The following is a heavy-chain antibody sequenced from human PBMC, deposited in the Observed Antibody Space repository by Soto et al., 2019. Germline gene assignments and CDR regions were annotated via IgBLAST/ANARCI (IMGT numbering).Heavy chain of an antibody. V-gene: IGHV5-51*01. CDR2: INPADSAI. CDR3: ARHQRNDAYSKFDC. Sequence: GASRQISCQCSGCRFNNTWIGWGRQIPRQGLEWMGIINPADSAIKYSPSFQGQVTISADKSIGTAYLQWSRLNASDTAMYSCARHQRNDAYSKFDCWGQGTLVTVSS. J-gene: IGHJ4*02. D-gene: IGHD3-16*01. CDR1: GCRFNNTW.